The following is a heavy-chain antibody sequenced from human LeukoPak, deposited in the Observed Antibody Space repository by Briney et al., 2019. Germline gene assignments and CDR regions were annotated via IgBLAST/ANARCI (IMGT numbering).Heavy chain of an antibody. D-gene: IGHD3-10*01. CDR2: FDPEDGET. CDR3: ARLWFGELRRGWFDP. Sequence: ASVKVSCKVSGYTLTELSMHWVRQAPGKGLEWMGGFDPEDGETIYAQKFQGRVTMTEDTSTDTAYMELSSLRSEDTAMYYCARLWFGELRRGWFDPWGQGTLVTVSS. J-gene: IGHJ5*02. V-gene: IGHV1-24*01. CDR1: GYTLTELS.